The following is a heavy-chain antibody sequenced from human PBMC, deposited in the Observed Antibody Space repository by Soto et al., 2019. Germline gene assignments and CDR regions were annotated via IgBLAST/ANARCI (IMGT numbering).Heavy chain of an antibody. CDR2: ISSSSSTI. CDR3: ARDLSFGNLLLWFGELSDY. Sequence: GGSLRLSCAASGFTFSSYSMNWVRQAPGKGLEWVSYISSSSSTIYYADSVKGRFTISRDNAKNSLYLQMNSLRAEDTAVYYCARDLSFGNLLLWFGELSDYWGQGTLVTVSS. D-gene: IGHD3-10*01. J-gene: IGHJ4*02. V-gene: IGHV3-48*01. CDR1: GFTFSSYS.